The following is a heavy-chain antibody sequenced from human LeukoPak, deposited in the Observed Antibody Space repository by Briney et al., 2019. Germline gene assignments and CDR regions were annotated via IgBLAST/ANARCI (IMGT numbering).Heavy chain of an antibody. CDR3: AREESTDFQH. CDR2: IYYSGST. CDR1: GGSISSGGYY. Sequence: SETLCLTCAVSGGSISSGGYYWSWIRQHPGKGLEWIGYIYYSGSTYYHPSLKSRVTISVDTSKNQFSLKLSSVTAADTAVYYCAREESTDFQHWGQGTLVTVSS. J-gene: IGHJ1*01. V-gene: IGHV4-31*11. D-gene: IGHD2-8*02.